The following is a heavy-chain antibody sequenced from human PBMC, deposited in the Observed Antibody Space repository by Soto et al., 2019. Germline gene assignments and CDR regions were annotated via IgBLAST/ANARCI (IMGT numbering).Heavy chain of an antibody. Sequence: PVGSLRLSCAASGFNFRTYGIHWVRQAPGKGLERVAVRSDDGRKKYNLAPMEGRFTISGANSKNTLYLQMNSLRTEDTAVCDCEKETGHTSGTNDDFGIWGQGAMVTVSS. D-gene: IGHD1-1*01. CDR2: RSDDGRKK. J-gene: IGHJ3*02. V-gene: IGHV3-30*18. CDR3: EKETGHTSGTNDDFGI. CDR1: GFNFRTYG.